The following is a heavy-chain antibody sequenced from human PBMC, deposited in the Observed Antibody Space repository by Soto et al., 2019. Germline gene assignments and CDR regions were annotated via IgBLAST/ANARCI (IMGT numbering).Heavy chain of an antibody. CDR1: GGSISSGGYY. Sequence: QVQLQESGPGLVKPSQTLSLTCTVSGGSISSGGYYWTWIRQHPGKGLEWNGYIYYSGSTYYNPSLKRRLTISVDTSKTHCSLKLSSVTAADTAVYYCANSRDILSGYYAFDIWGQGTMVTVSS. J-gene: IGHJ3*02. D-gene: IGHD3-9*01. CDR2: IYYSGST. CDR3: ANSRDILSGYYAFDI. V-gene: IGHV4-31*03.